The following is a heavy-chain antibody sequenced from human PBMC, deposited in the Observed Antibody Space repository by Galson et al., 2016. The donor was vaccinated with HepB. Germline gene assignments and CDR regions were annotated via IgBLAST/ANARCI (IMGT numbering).Heavy chain of an antibody. CDR3: ARDGGGTGGYYYYAMDS. Sequence: SLRLSCAASGFTFSRYDMHWVRHVTGRGLEWVSAIGTAGDTYYPGSVKGRFTISRENAKNSLYLQMNSLRDEDTAVYYCARDGGGTGGYYYYAMDSWGQGILVTVSS. CDR1: GFTFSRYD. CDR2: IGTAGDT. V-gene: IGHV3-13*01. J-gene: IGHJ4*02. D-gene: IGHD5-12*01.